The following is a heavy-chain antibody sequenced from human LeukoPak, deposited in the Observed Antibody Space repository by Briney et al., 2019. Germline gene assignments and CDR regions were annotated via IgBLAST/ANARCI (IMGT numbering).Heavy chain of an antibody. Sequence: SVKVSFTTSGLFFTAYQMHWLRQSPGQGLEWMGWIDRKRCGTNIAQKFKGRVTMTRDTSKTTVYMELIGLTSDDTAIYFCARGDSWYLGHDYRRQGTLVTVSS. D-gene: IGHD6-13*01. V-gene: IGHV1-2*02. CDR1: GLFFTAYQ. CDR2: IDRKRCGT. J-gene: IGHJ4*02. CDR3: ARGDSWYLGHDY.